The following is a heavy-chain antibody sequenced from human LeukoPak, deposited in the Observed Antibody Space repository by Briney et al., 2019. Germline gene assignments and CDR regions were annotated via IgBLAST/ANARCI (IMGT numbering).Heavy chain of an antibody. J-gene: IGHJ5*02. CDR2: IYYSGST. V-gene: IGHV4-59*01. D-gene: IGHD6-13*01. CDR3: ARVKIAAAGTLVWFDP. CDR1: GGSISSYY. Sequence: PSETLSLTCTVSGGSISSYYWSWIRQPPGKGLEWIGYIYYSGSTNYNPSLKSRVTISVDTSKSQFSLKLSSVTAADTAVYYCARVKIAAAGTLVWFDPWGQGTLVTVSS.